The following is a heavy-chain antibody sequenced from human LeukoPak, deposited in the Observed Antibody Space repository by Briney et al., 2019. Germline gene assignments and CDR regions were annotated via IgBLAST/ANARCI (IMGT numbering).Heavy chain of an antibody. Sequence: SQTLSLTCAVSGGSISSGDYPWSWIRQPPGKGLEWIGYIFHTGRTSYNPSLKSRVTISVDMSKNQLSLKLSSVTAADTAVYYCARGFYGSGSQFDYWGQGTLVTASS. D-gene: IGHD3-10*01. CDR3: ARGFYGSGSQFDY. J-gene: IGHJ4*02. CDR2: IFHTGRT. CDR1: GGSISSGDYP. V-gene: IGHV4-30-2*01.